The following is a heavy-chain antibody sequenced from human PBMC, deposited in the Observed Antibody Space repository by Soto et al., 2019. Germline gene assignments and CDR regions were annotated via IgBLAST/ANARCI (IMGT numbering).Heavy chain of an antibody. CDR3: ARNMDYYYGPGSGNGHGF. CDR1: GYTFTSYY. V-gene: IGHV1-2*02. J-gene: IGHJ6*02. CDR2: INTRLGAT. Sequence: QVQLVQSGAEVKEPGGSVMVSSEAPGYTFTSYYIHWLRQAPEQSLEWLGWINTRLGATTYAQDFQGRVAMTRDMSVITVCMELLRLTSAYTAIYYCARNMDYYYGPGSGNGHGFWGQGTTVTV. D-gene: IGHD3-10*01.